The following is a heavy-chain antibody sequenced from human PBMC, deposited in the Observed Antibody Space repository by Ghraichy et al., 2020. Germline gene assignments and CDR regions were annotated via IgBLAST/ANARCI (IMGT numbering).Heavy chain of an antibody. CDR1: GFTMFTRYW. V-gene: IGHV3-7*03. CDR2: INQDGSEK. Sequence: ETLSLTCAASGFTMFTRYWTSWVRQAPGRGLEWVANINQDGSEKYYADSVEGRFTISRDNAKNSVYLRLSSLRAEDTAIYYCASSAGSSYGWFDPWGQGTLVTVSA. D-gene: IGHD2-15*01. CDR3: ASSAGSSYGWFDP. J-gene: IGHJ5*02.